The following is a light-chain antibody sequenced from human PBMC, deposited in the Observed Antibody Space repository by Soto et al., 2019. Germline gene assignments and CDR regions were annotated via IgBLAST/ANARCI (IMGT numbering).Light chain of an antibody. J-gene: IGLJ2*01. CDR1: SSNIGAGYD. V-gene: IGLV1-40*01. CDR2: GNS. CDR3: QSYDSRVRVV. Sequence: SVLTQPPSVSGAPGQRVTISCTGSSSNIGAGYDVHWYQQLPGTAPKLLIYGNSNRPSGVPDRFSGSKSGTSASLAITGLQAEDEADYYCQSYDSRVRVVFGGGTKVTVL.